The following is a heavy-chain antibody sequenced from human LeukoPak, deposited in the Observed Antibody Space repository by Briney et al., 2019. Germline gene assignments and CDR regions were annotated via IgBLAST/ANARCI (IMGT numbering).Heavy chain of an antibody. D-gene: IGHD6-19*01. CDR2: ISDSGDST. CDR3: AKDGDSSGWYGYFDY. CDR1: GITVTSHY. Sequence: GGSLRLSCAASGITVTSHYMTWVRQAPGKGLEWVSAISDSGDSTYYADSVKGRFTISRDNSKNTLYLQMNSLRAEDTAVYYCAKDGDSSGWYGYFDYWGQGTLVTVSS. J-gene: IGHJ4*02. V-gene: IGHV3-23*01.